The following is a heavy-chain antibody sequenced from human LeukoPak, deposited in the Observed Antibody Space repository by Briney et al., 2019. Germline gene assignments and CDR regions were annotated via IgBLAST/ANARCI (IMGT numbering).Heavy chain of an antibody. CDR2: IKSKTDGGTT. J-gene: IGHJ4*02. V-gene: IGHV3-15*01. CDR3: TTWIAAAGTGDY. D-gene: IGHD6-13*01. CDR1: GFTFSNAW. Sequence: GGSLRLSCAASGFTFSNAWMSWVRQAPGKGLEWVGRIKSKTDGGTTDYAAPVKGRFTISRDDSKNTLYLQMNSLKTEDTAVYYCTTWIAAAGTGDYWGQGTLVTVSS.